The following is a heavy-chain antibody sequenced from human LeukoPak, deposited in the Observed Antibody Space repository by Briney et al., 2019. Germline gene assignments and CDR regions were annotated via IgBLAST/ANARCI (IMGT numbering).Heavy chain of an antibody. J-gene: IGHJ6*02. CDR2: IYCGGST. D-gene: IGHD3-10*01. Sequence: PGGSLRLSCAASGFIVSSNYMSWVRQAPGKGLEWLSVIYCGGSTYYADSVKGRFTISRENSKNTLYLQMNSLRVEDTAVYYCARYGSGSYSPYYYYGLDVWGRGTTVTVSS. CDR3: ARYGSGSYSPYYYYGLDV. V-gene: IGHV3-66*01. CDR1: GFIVSSNY.